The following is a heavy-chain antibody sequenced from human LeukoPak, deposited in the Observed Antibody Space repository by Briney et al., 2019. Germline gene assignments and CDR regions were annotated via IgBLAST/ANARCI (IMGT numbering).Heavy chain of an antibody. CDR2: ISGSGGST. D-gene: IGHD2-2*02. J-gene: IGHJ4*02. Sequence: GGSLSLSCVAPGFIFRNYAMAWVRQAPGKGLEWFPAISGSGGSTYYADSVKGRFTISRDNSKNTLYLQMNSLRAEDTAVYYCAKDDCSSTSCYTLGPHFDYWGQGTLVTVSS. CDR3: AKDDCSSTSCYTLGPHFDY. CDR1: GFIFRNYA. V-gene: IGHV3-23*01.